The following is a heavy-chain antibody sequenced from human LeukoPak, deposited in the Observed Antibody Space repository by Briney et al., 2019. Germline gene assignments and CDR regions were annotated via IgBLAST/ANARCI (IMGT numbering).Heavy chain of an antibody. J-gene: IGHJ4*02. D-gene: IGHD5-12*01. Sequence: PGGSLRLSCAASGFTFRNYWMSWVRQAPGKGLEWVAKISEDGGAKYHADSVKGRFTISRDNAKNSLYLQMNSLRAEDAALYYCARYGAYDFNYWGQGTLVTVSS. CDR2: ISEDGGAK. V-gene: IGHV3-7*02. CDR1: GFTFRNYW. CDR3: ARYGAYDFNY.